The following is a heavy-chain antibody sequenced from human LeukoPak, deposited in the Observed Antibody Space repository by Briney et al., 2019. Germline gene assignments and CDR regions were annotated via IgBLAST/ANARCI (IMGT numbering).Heavy chain of an antibody. Sequence: PGGSLSPPCPAPGFPARSYLMSGARPATGQGLEWVSVIYSVGSTFYADSVKGRFTISRDNANNTLYLQMNSLRAEDTAVYYCARDPFGGHSSWGQGTLVTVSS. J-gene: IGHJ4*02. D-gene: IGHD3-10*01. CDR1: GFPARSYL. CDR3: ARDPFGGHSS. CDR2: IYSVGST. V-gene: IGHV3-53*01.